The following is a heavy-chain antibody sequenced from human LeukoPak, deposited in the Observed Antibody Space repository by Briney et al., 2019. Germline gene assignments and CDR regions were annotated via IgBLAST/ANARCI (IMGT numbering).Heavy chain of an antibody. CDR1: GGSCSGNY. Sequence: SDTLSLTCAVYGGSCSGNYWSWILQPPGKGLESIGEINHSGSTNYNPSLKSRVTISVDTSKKQFSLKLSSVTAADTAVYYCASLRILDDYSDYSYWGQGTLVTVSS. D-gene: IGHD4-11*01. V-gene: IGHV4-34*01. CDR3: ASLRILDDYSDYSY. J-gene: IGHJ4*02. CDR2: INHSGST.